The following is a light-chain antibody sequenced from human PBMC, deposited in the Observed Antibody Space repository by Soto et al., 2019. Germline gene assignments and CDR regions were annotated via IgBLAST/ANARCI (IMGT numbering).Light chain of an antibody. V-gene: IGKV3-20*01. Sequence: EIVLTQSPGTLSLSPGERATLSCRASQIISSTYLAWYQQKPGQAPRLLIYGASSRATGIPDRFSGSGSGTDFTLTISRLEPEDFAVYYCQQYGSSPLFTFCPGTKVDVK. CDR1: QIISSTY. CDR3: QQYGSSPLFT. J-gene: IGKJ3*01. CDR2: GAS.